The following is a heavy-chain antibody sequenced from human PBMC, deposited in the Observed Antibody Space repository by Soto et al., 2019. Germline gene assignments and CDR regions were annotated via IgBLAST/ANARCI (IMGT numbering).Heavy chain of an antibody. CDR1: VGTFSSYA. D-gene: IGHD2-2*01. Sequence: SSVKVSCNASVGTFSSYAISWVRQAPGQGLEWMGGIIPIFGTANYAQKFQGRVTITADESTSTAYMELSSLRSEDTAVYYCARVDCSSTSCYGYYYYYGMDVWGQGTTVTVSS. J-gene: IGHJ6*02. V-gene: IGHV1-69*13. CDR3: ARVDCSSTSCYGYYYYYGMDV. CDR2: IIPIFGTA.